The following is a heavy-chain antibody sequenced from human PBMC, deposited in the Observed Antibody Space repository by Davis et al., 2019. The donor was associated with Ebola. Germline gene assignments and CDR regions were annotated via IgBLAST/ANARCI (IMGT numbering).Heavy chain of an antibody. J-gene: IGHJ4*02. CDR3: AIGRSAAGTPDSDY. V-gene: IGHV3-23*01. CDR2: LGLSADT. CDR1: GFVFSSYV. Sequence: GESLKISCAASGFVFSSYVMSWVRRAPGKGLEWVSTLGLSADTYYADSVMGRFTIPRDNAENSLYLQMNSLRVEDTAIYYCAIGRSAAGTPDSDYWGQGTLVTVSS. D-gene: IGHD6-13*01.